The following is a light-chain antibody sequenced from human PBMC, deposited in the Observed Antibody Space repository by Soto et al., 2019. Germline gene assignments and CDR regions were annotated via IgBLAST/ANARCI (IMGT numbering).Light chain of an antibody. CDR1: KNDVGFYDF. CDR3: KSYAGSNTYV. Sequence: QSVLTPPPSASGSPGQAVTISCTGTKNDVGFYDFVSWYQHHPGKAPRLIIYEVVQRPSGVPDRFSGSKSGNTASLTVSGLQAADEADYFCKSYAGSNTYVFGSGTKVTVL. J-gene: IGLJ1*01. V-gene: IGLV2-8*01. CDR2: EVV.